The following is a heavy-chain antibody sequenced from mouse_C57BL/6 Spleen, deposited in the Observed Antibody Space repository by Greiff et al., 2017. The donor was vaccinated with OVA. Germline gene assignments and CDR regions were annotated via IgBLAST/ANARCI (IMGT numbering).Heavy chain of an antibody. CDR1: GYSITSGYY. Sequence: DVKLQESGPGLVKPSQSLSLTCSVTGYSITSGYYWNWIRQFPGNKLEWMGYISYDGSNNYNPSLKNRISITRDTSKNQFFLKLNSVTTEDTATYYCARENGDWYFDVWGTGTTVTVSS. V-gene: IGHV3-6*01. CDR2: ISYDGSN. CDR3: ARENGDWYFDV. J-gene: IGHJ1*03.